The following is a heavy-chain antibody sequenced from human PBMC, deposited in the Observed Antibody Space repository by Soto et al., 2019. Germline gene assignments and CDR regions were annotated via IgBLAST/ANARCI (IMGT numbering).Heavy chain of an antibody. Sequence: GGSLRLSCAASGFTFSSYGMHWVRQAPGKGLEWVAVIWYDGSNKYYADSVKGRFTISRDNSKNTLYLQMNSLRAEDTAVYYCARDRTDYNDIFDYWGQGTLVTVSS. CDR1: GFTFSSYG. V-gene: IGHV3-33*01. CDR2: IWYDGSNK. CDR3: ARDRTDYNDIFDY. D-gene: IGHD3-9*01. J-gene: IGHJ4*02.